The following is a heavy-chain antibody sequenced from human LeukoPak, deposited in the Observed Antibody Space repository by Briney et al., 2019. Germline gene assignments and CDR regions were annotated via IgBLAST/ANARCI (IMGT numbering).Heavy chain of an antibody. J-gene: IGHJ4*02. D-gene: IGHD3-10*01. V-gene: IGHV3-43*02. CDR3: AKGPFHGSGPIDY. CDR1: GFTFDDYA. CDR2: ISGDGGST. Sequence: GGSLRLSFASSGFTFDDYAVHWVRQAPGKGREGVSLISGDGGSTYYADSVKGRFTISRDNSKNSLYLQMNSLRTEDTALYYCAKGPFHGSGPIDYWGQGTLVTVSS.